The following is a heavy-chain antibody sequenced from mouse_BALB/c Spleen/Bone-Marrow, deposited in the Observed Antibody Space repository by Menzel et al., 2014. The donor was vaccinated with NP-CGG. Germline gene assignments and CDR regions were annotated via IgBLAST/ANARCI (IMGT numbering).Heavy chain of an antibody. CDR1: AYAFSIYW. CDR3: ARGGISIDY. V-gene: IGHV1-80*01. Sequence: VQLVEPGAELVRPGSSVKISCKASAYAFSIYWMEWVKPRPGQGLEWIGQIYPGDDDTDYNGKFRGKATLTADRSSSTAYMQLNRLTSEDSAVYYDARGGISIDYWGQGTPLTVSS. J-gene: IGHJ2*01. CDR2: IYPGDDDT.